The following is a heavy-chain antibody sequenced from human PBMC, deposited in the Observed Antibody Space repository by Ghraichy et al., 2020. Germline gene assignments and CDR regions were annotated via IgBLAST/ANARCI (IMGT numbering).Heavy chain of an antibody. D-gene: IGHD3-10*01. Sequence: GGSLRLSCSASGFIFSSYAMHWVRQAPGKRLEYVSGIDSNTIVRDYADSVKGRFTISRDNSKNTLYLQMSSLRVEDTAVYYCVKDMSYGLLKSYNWFDPRGQGTLVTVSS. CDR2: IDSNTIVR. J-gene: IGHJ5*02. CDR3: VKDMSYGLLKSYNWFDP. CDR1: GFIFSSYA. V-gene: IGHV3-64D*06.